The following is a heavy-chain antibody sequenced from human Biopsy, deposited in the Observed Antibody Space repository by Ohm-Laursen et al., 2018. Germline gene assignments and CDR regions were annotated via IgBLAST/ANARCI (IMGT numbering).Heavy chain of an antibody. D-gene: IGHD2-15*01. CDR1: GDSINSSY. CDR3: ARRGSGGRSFDY. V-gene: IGHV4-59*08. CDR2: ISNSGNT. J-gene: IGHJ4*02. Sequence: TLSLTCTVSGDSINSSYWSWIRQAPGKGLERIGFISNSGNTNYNPSLKSRVTISADTSKNQFSLKLGSVTVADTAVFYCARRGSGGRSFDYWGQGSLVTVSS.